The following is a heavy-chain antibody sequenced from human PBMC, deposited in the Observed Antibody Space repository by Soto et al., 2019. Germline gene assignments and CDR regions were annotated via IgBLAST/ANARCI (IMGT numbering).Heavy chain of an antibody. CDR2: ISGSGGST. J-gene: IGHJ4*02. Sequence: GGSLRLSCAASGFTFSSYAMSWVRQAPGKGLEWVSAISGSGGSTYYADSVKGRFTISRDNSKNTLYLQMNSLRAEDTAVYYCAKDHLRDYYDSSGQKAGEGFDYWGQGTLVTVSS. D-gene: IGHD3-22*01. CDR1: GFTFSSYA. CDR3: AKDHLRDYYDSSGQKAGEGFDY. V-gene: IGHV3-23*01.